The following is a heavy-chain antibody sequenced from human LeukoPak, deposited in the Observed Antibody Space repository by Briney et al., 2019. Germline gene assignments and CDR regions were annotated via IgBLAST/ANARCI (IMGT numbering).Heavy chain of an antibody. J-gene: IGHJ3*02. CDR1: GGSLTNYY. D-gene: IGHD6-13*01. Sequence: PSGTLSLTCTVSGGSLTNYYWSWIRQPPGKGLQWIGYIYYSGSTSYNSSLESRVTISVDTSKNQLSLKLSSVTAADTAVYYCVRNLAVGSSSWLDAFDIWGQGTMVTVSS. CDR2: IYYSGST. V-gene: IGHV4-59*08. CDR3: VRNLAVGSSSWLDAFDI.